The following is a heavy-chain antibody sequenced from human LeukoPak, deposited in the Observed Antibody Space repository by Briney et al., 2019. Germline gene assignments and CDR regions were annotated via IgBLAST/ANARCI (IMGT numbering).Heavy chain of an antibody. Sequence: PGGSLRLSCAASGFTVSSNYMSWVRQAPGKGLEWVSVIYSGGSTYYADSVKGRFTISRDNSKNTLYLQMNSLRAEDTAVYYCEYSSGCRLNDYWDQGTLITVSS. D-gene: IGHD6-19*01. CDR2: IYSGGST. V-gene: IGHV3-66*01. J-gene: IGHJ4*02. CDR1: GFTVSSNY. CDR3: EYSSGCRLNDY.